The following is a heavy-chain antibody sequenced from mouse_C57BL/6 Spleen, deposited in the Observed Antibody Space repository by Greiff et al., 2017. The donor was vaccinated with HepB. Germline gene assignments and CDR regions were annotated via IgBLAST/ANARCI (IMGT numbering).Heavy chain of an antibody. V-gene: IGHV1-15*01. Sequence: VQLQQSGAELVRPGASVTLSCKASGYTFTDYEMHWVKQTPVHGLEWIGAIDPETGGTAYNQKFKGKAILTADKSSSTAYMELRSLTSEDSAVYYCTRRDLLWDCWGQGTTLTVSS. CDR3: TRRDLLWDC. J-gene: IGHJ2*01. CDR1: GYTFTDYE. CDR2: IDPETGGT. D-gene: IGHD2-1*01.